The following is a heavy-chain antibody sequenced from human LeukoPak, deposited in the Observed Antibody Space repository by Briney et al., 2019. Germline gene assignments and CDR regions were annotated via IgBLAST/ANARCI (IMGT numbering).Heavy chain of an antibody. V-gene: IGHV1-3*02. CDR1: GYTFSKYS. CDR3: ARGISGSGWILDS. J-gene: IGHJ4*02. Sequence: GASVKVSCKASGYTFSKYSIHWMRQAPGQRLEWMGWTNADNGNTRYSQEFQGRVTISRDTSASTGYMELSSLRSDDMAVYYCARGISGSGWILDSWGQGTLVTVSS. D-gene: IGHD6-19*01. CDR2: TNADNGNT.